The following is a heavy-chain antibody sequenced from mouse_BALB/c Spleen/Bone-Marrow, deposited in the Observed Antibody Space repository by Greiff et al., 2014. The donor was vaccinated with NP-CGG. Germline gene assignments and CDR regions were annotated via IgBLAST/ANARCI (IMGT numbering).Heavy chain of an antibody. CDR1: GYTFTSYW. D-gene: IGHD2-2*01. Sequence: LQQSGTVLARPGASVKMSCKASGYTFTSYWMHWVKQRPGQGLEWIGALYPGNSDTSYNQKFKGKAKLTAVTSTSTAYMELSSLTNEDSAVYYCTRVIYYGYAWFAYWGQGTLVTVSA. V-gene: IGHV1-5*01. J-gene: IGHJ3*01. CDR2: LYPGNSDT. CDR3: TRVIYYGYAWFAY.